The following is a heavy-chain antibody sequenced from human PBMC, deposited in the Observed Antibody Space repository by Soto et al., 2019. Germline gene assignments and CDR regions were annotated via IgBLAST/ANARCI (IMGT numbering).Heavy chain of an antibody. D-gene: IGHD3-22*01. CDR2: ISAYNGNT. Sequence: ASVKVSCKASGYTFTSYGISWVRQAPGQGLEWMGWISAYNGNTNYAQKLQGRVTMTADTSTSTAYMELRSLRSDDTAVYYCARVRMTYYYDSSGYFQFDYWGQGTLVTVSS. J-gene: IGHJ4*02. CDR1: GYTFTSYG. V-gene: IGHV1-18*01. CDR3: ARVRMTYYYDSSGYFQFDY.